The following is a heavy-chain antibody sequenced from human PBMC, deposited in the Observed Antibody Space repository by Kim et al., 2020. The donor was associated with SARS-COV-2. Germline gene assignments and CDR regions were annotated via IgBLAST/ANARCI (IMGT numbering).Heavy chain of an antibody. V-gene: IGHV3-66*01. D-gene: IGHD3-22*01. Sequence: DTGKGRLIISRDHSKNTLYLQMNSLRAEDTAVYYCATVVFYYDAGYFKNWGQGTLVIVSS. CDR3: ATVVFYYDAGYFKN. J-gene: IGHJ1*01.